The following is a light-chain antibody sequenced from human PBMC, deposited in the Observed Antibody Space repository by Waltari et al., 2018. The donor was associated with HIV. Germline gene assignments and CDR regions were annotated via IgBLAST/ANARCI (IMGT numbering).Light chain of an antibody. CDR1: SSNIGANY. J-gene: IGLJ2*01. V-gene: IGLV1-47*02. CDR2: SKN. Sequence: QSVLTQPPSASGTPGQRVTISCSGSSSNIGANYVYWYQQLPRTAPKLLIYSKNLRPSGVPDRFSGSKSGTSASLAISGLRSEDEANYYCAAWGDSLSNVVFGGGTKLTVL. CDR3: AAWGDSLSNVV.